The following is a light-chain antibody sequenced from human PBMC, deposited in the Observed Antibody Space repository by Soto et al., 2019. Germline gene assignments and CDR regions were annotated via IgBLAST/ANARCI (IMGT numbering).Light chain of an antibody. J-gene: IGKJ1*01. CDR2: DAS. CDR3: QQYHTYTVT. CDR1: QNIITW. V-gene: IGKV1-5*01. Sequence: DIQMTQSHSALSASVGDRVSITCRASQNIITWLAWYQQKPGKAPKLLIYDASNLESGVPSRFSGSGSGTEFTLSISGLQPDDFATYYCQQYHTYTVTFGRGTKVDI.